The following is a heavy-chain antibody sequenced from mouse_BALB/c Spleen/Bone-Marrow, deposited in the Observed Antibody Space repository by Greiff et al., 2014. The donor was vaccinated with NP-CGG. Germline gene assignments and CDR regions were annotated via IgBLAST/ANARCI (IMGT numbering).Heavy chain of an antibody. CDR3: ARSPRNYFDY. J-gene: IGHJ2*01. V-gene: IGHV14-1*02. CDR2: IDPENGNI. Sequence: EVNVVESGAELVRPGALVRLSCKASGFNIKDYYMYWAKQRPEQGLEWIGWIDPENGNIIYDPKFQGKASITADTSSNTAYLQLSSLTSEDTAVYYCARSPRNYFDYWGQGSTLTVSS. CDR1: GFNIKDYY.